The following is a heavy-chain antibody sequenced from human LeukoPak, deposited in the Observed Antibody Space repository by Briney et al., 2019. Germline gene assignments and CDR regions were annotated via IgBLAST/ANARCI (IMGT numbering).Heavy chain of an antibody. J-gene: IGHJ5*02. V-gene: IGHV3-7*01. Sequence: GGSLRLSCTTSGFSFRNTWMSWVRQAPGKGLEWVANIKKDETEIYYADSVKGRFTISRDNAKRSLYLQMNVLRAADTAVYYCATLNWDDGEVSGFDHWGRGIMVTVSS. D-gene: IGHD1-26*01. CDR1: GFSFRNTW. CDR3: ATLNWDDGEVSGFDH. CDR2: IKKDETEI.